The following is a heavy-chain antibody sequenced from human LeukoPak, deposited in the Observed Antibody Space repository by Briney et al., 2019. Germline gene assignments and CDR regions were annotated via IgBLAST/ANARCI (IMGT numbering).Heavy chain of an antibody. J-gene: IGHJ4*02. CDR1: GGSFSGYY. Sequence: PSETLSLTCAVYGGSFSGYYWSWIRQPPGKGLEWNGEINHSGSTNYNPSLKSRVTISVDTSKNQFSLKLSSVTAADTAVYYCARLAYYYGSGSYYKGDFDYWGQGTLVTVSS. CDR3: ARLAYYYGSGSYYKGDFDY. CDR2: INHSGST. D-gene: IGHD3-10*01. V-gene: IGHV4-34*01.